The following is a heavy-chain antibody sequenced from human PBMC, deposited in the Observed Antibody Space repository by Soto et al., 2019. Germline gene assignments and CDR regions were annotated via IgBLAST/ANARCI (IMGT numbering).Heavy chain of an antibody. CDR3: ARETYGDYVGYFDP. J-gene: IGHJ5*02. V-gene: IGHV1-18*01. Sequence: ASVKVSCKASGYTLTNYAISWVRQAPGQGPEWMGWINTYNGNSNYAQKFQGRVTMTTDTSTNTAYMELRSLTSDDTAVYYCARETYGDYVGYFDPWGQGILVTVSS. D-gene: IGHD4-17*01. CDR1: GYTLTNYA. CDR2: INTYNGNS.